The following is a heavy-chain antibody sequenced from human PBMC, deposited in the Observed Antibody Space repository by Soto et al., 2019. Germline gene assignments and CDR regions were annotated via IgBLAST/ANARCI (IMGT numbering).Heavy chain of an antibody. J-gene: IGHJ4*02. CDR3: AREEPSGEGAYDY. CDR1: GFTFSSYA. CDR2: ISYDGSNK. D-gene: IGHD1-26*01. V-gene: IGHV3-30-3*01. Sequence: QVQLVESGGGVVQPGRSLRLSCAASGFTFSSYAMHWVRQAPGKGLEWVALISYDGSNKYYADSVKGRFTISRDNSKNTLYLQINSLRAEDTAVYYCAREEPSGEGAYDYWGQGTLVTVSS.